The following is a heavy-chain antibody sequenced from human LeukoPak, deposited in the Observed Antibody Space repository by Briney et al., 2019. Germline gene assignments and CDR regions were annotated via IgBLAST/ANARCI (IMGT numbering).Heavy chain of an antibody. V-gene: IGHV3-33*03. D-gene: IGHD3/OR15-3a*01. CDR3: ASTFGLGAF. J-gene: IGHJ4*02. CDR2: IWYDGSNK. CDR1: GFTFSSYG. Sequence: PGRSLRLSCAASGFTFSSYGMHWVRQAPGKGLEWVAVIWYDGSNKYYADSVKGRFTISRDNAKNSLYLQMNSLRAEDTAVYYCASTFGLGAFWGQGTLVTVSS.